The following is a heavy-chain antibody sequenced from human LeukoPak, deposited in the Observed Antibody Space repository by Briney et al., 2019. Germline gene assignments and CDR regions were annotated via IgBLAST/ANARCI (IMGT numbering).Heavy chain of an antibody. CDR3: ATYRQVLLPFES. CDR2: ISGSGDTT. CDR1: GFIFSNYA. Sequence: HSGGSLRLSCAASGFIFSNYAVNWVRQAPGKGPEWVSIISGSGDTTYYADSVKGRFTISRDNSKSTLSLQTNSLRAEDTAIYYCATYRQVLLPFESWGQGTLVTVSS. V-gene: IGHV3-23*01. J-gene: IGHJ4*02. D-gene: IGHD2-8*02.